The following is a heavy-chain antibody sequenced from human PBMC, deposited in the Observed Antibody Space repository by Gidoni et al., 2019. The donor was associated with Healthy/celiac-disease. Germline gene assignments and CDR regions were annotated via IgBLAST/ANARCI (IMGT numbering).Heavy chain of an antibody. J-gene: IGHJ4*02. CDR3: ARDERCSSTSCCDY. CDR2: ISYDGSNK. V-gene: IGHV3-30*04. Sequence: QVQLVESGGGVVQPGRSLRLSCAASGFTFSSYAMHWVRQAPGKGLEWVAVISYDGSNKYYADSVKGRFTISRDNSKNTLYLQMNSLRAEDTAVYYCARDERCSSTSCCDYWGQGTLVTVSS. D-gene: IGHD2-2*01. CDR1: GFTFSSYA.